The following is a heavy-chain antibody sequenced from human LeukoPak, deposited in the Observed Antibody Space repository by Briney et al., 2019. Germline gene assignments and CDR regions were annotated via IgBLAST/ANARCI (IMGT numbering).Heavy chain of an antibody. J-gene: IGHJ4*02. CDR3: ARAGKYSYGLYYFDY. CDR2: ISGSGGST. V-gene: IGHV3-23*01. CDR1: GFTVRSNY. D-gene: IGHD5-18*01. Sequence: GGSLRLSCAASGFTVRSNYMNWVRQAPGKGLEWVSAISGSGGSTYYADSVKGRFTISRDNAKNSLYLQMNSLRAEDTAVYYCARAGKYSYGLYYFDYWGQGTLVTVSS.